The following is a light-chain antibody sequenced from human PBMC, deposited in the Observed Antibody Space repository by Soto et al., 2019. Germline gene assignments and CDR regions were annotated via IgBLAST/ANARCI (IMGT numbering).Light chain of an antibody. Sequence: DIQMPQSPSSLSASVGDRVTITCRASQSISSYLNWYQQKPGKAPKLLIYAASSLQSGVPSRCRGSGSGTDFTLTISRLQPEGFETYYCQQSYSTPVTFGGGNKVEIK. CDR1: QSISSY. CDR2: AAS. J-gene: IGKJ4*01. V-gene: IGKV1-39*01. CDR3: QQSYSTPVT.